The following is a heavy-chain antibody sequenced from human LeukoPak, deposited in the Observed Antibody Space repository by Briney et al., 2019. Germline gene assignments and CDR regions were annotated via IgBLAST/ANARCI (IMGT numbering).Heavy chain of an antibody. CDR3: ASGDFWSGYYYYGYFDY. J-gene: IGHJ4*02. CDR2: ISYDGSNK. D-gene: IGHD3-3*01. V-gene: IGHV3-30*04. CDR1: GFTFSSYA. Sequence: GRSLRLSCAASGFTFSSYAMHWVRQAPGKGLEWVAAISYDGSNKHYADSVKGRFTISRDNSKNTLYLQMNSLRAEDTAVYYCASGDFWSGYYYYGYFDYWGQGTLVTVSS.